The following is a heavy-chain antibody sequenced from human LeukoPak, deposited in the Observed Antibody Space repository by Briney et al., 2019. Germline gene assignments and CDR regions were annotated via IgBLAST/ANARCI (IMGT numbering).Heavy chain of an antibody. D-gene: IGHD6-19*01. CDR3: VRAGYSSGWYRFDY. V-gene: IGHV3-13*01. CDR2: IGPTGES. J-gene: IGHJ4*02. CDR1: EFTFINYD. Sequence: GGSLRLSCVASEFTFINYDMHWVRQATGKGLEWVSSIGPTGESYYPGSVKGRLTISRENARNSLHLQMNSLKVEDTAVYYCVRAGYSSGWYRFDYWGQGILVTVSS.